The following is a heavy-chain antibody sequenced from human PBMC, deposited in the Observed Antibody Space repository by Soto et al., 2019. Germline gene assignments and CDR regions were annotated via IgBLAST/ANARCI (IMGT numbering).Heavy chain of an antibody. Sequence: LRLSCAASGFTFSSYSMNWVRQAPGKGLEWVSSISSSSSYIYYADSVKGRFTISRDNAKNSLYLQMNSLRAEDTAVYYCARGAYCGGDCVMVNAFDIWGQGTMVTGSS. CDR2: ISSSSSYI. V-gene: IGHV3-21*01. CDR3: ARGAYCGGDCVMVNAFDI. CDR1: GFTFSSYS. J-gene: IGHJ3*02. D-gene: IGHD2-21*02.